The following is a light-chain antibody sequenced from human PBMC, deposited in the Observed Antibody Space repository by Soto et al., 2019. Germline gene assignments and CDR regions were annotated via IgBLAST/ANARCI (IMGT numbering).Light chain of an antibody. J-gene: IGKJ1*01. Sequence: EIVLTQSPATLSVSPGDRVTLSCRASQSVDINLAWYQQRSGQAPRLLIYGASTRATDMPGRFSGSGSGTEFTLTISSLQPDDFATYYCQQYNSYSWTFGQGTKVDIK. CDR3: QQYNSYSWT. V-gene: IGKV3-15*01. CDR1: QSVDIN. CDR2: GAS.